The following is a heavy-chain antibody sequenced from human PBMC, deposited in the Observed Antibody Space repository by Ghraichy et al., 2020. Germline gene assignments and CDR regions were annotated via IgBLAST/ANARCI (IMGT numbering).Heavy chain of an antibody. CDR2: IRYDGSNK. V-gene: IGHV3-30*02. J-gene: IGHJ5*02. CDR3: AKGADIVVVPAAIRFRWFDP. D-gene: IGHD2-2*01. Sequence: LSLTCAASGFTFSSYGMHWVRQAPGKGLEWVAFIRYDGSNKYYADSVKGRFTISRDNSKNTLYLQMNSLRAEDTAVYYCAKGADIVVVPAAIRFRWFDPWGQGTLVTVSS. CDR1: GFTFSSYG.